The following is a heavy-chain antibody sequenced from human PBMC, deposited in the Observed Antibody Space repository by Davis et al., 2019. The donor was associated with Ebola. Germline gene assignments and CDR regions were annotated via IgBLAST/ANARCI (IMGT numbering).Heavy chain of an antibody. D-gene: IGHD3-22*01. J-gene: IGHJ5*02. CDR1: GFTFSSHW. Sequence: HTGGSLRLSCAASGFTFSSHWMHWVRQVPGKGLVWVSRINGDGSRTTYADFVKGRFTISRDSSKSTLYLQMNSLGPEDTAMYYCARGLTVVISLDWFDPWGQGTLVTVSS. V-gene: IGHV3-74*03. CDR2: INGDGSRT. CDR3: ARGLTVVISLDWFDP.